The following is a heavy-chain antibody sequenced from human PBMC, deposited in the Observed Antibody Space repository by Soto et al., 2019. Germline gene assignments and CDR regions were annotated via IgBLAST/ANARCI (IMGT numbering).Heavy chain of an antibody. J-gene: IGHJ5*02. Sequence: GGSLRLSCAASGFGFSSYAISWVRQAPGKGLEWVSSIGGRGGSTYYADSVKGRFTISRDNSKNTVYLQMNSLRVEDTAVYYCAKQGDYDFWSSSNNWLDPWGQGTLVTVSS. CDR1: GFGFSSYA. CDR3: AKQGDYDFWSSSNNWLDP. D-gene: IGHD3-3*01. V-gene: IGHV3-23*01. CDR2: IGGRGGST.